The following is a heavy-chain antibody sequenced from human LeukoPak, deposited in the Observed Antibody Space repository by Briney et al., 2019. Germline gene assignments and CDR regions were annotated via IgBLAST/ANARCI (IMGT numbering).Heavy chain of an antibody. Sequence: SETLSLTCTVSGGSISSYYWSWIRQPPGKGLEWIGYIYYSGSTNYNPSLKSRVTISVDTSKNQFSLKLSSVTAADTAVYYCARAGVGRRWLFYYWGQGTLVTVSS. CDR3: ARAGVGRRWLFYY. D-gene: IGHD5-24*01. CDR2: IYYSGST. V-gene: IGHV4-59*12. J-gene: IGHJ4*02. CDR1: GGSISSYY.